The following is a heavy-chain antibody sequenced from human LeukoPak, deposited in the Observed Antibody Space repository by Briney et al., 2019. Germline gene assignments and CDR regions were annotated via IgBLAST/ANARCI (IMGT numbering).Heavy chain of an antibody. D-gene: IGHD1-26*01. J-gene: IGHJ4*02. CDR1: GFTFSSYW. CDR2: IKQDGSEK. Sequence: GRSLRLSCAASGFTFSSYWMSWVRQAPGKGLEWVANIKQDGSEKYYVDSVKGRFTISRDNAKNSLYLQMNSLRAEDTAVYYCARDRLSGSYYGSVGRFDYWGQGTLVTVSS. CDR3: ARDRLSGSYYGSVGRFDY. V-gene: IGHV3-7*01.